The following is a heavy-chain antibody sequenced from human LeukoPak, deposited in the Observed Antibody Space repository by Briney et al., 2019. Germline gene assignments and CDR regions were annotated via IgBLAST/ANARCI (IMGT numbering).Heavy chain of an antibody. D-gene: IGHD6-19*01. CDR3: AREVAVAGWYCFDY. Sequence: SETLSLTCAVSGGSISSGGYSWSWIRQPPGKGLEWIGYIYYSGSTYYNPSLKSRVTISVDTSKNQFSLKLSSVTAADTAVYYCAREVAVAGWYCFDYWGQGTLVTVSS. J-gene: IGHJ4*02. CDR2: IYYSGST. CDR1: GGSISSGGYS. V-gene: IGHV4-30-4*07.